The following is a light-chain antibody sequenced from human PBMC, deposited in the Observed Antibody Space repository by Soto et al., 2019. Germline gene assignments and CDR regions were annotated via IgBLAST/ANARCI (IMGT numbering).Light chain of an antibody. CDR2: TVS. Sequence: DIVMTQIPLSLPVTPGEPASISCRSSQSLLDSDDGNTYLDWYLQKPGQSPQLLIYTVSYRASGVPDRFSGSGSGTDFTLKISRVEAEDVGVYYCMQRIEFPLTFGGGTKVDIK. CDR1: QSLLDSDDGNTY. CDR3: MQRIEFPLT. V-gene: IGKV2-40*01. J-gene: IGKJ4*01.